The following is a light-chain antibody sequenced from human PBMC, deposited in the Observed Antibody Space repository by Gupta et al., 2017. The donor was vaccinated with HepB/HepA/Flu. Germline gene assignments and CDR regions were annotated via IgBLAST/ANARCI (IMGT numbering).Light chain of an antibody. CDR3: SSYTSISRV. V-gene: IGLV2-14*01. Sequence: PLTQPASEPGSPRHSIPISCTGTSSDVGGHNYVSWYQQHPGKAPKLMLYDGINRPSGVSNRFSGSQSGNTASLTISGPQAEDEADYYCSSYTSISRVFGGGTKLTVL. J-gene: IGLJ3*02. CDR1: SSDVGGHNY. CDR2: DGI.